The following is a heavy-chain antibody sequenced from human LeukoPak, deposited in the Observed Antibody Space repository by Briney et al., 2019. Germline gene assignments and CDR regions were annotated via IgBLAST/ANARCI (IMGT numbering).Heavy chain of an antibody. CDR2: ISGSGGNT. V-gene: IGHV3-23*01. Sequence: GGSLRLSCVASGFTFSSYAMNWVRQAPGKGLEWVSAISGSGGNTYYADSEKGRFSLSRDNSKNTLYLQMNSLRTDDTAVYYCAKDRIAAAGTLLYFQHWGQGTLVTVSS. CDR3: AKDRIAAAGTLLYFQH. D-gene: IGHD6-13*01. CDR1: GFTFSSYA. J-gene: IGHJ1*01.